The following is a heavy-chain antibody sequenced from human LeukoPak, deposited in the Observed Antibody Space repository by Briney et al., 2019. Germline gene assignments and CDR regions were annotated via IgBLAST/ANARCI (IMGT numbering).Heavy chain of an antibody. J-gene: IGHJ4*02. Sequence: SETLSLTCTVSGGSISSYYWSWIRQPPGKGLEWIGYIYYSGSTNYNPSLKSRVTISVDTSKNQFSLKLSSVTAADTAVYYCARLYDRYGGNGGGDYWGQGTLVTVSS. CDR2: IYYSGST. D-gene: IGHD4-23*01. V-gene: IGHV4-59*08. CDR3: ARLYDRYGGNGGGDY. CDR1: GGSISSYY.